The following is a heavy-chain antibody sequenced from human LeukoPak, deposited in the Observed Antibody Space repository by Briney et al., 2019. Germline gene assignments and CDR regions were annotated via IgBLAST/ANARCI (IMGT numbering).Heavy chain of an antibody. D-gene: IGHD1-1*01. CDR3: ARDRTVAVDTGFYYYGMDV. Sequence: SETLSLTCAVYGGSFSGYYWSWIRQPPGKGLEWIGEINHSGSTNYNPSLKSRVIISVDTSNNQFSLKLSSVTAADTAVYYCARDRTVAVDTGFYYYGMDVWGKGTTVTVSS. CDR1: GGSFSGYY. CDR2: INHSGST. J-gene: IGHJ6*04. V-gene: IGHV4-34*01.